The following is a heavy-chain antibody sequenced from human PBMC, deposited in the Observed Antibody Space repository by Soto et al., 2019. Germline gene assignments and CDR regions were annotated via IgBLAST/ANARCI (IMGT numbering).Heavy chain of an antibody. V-gene: IGHV4-31*03. D-gene: IGHD3-10*01. J-gene: IGHJ6*02. CDR2: IYDSGRT. CDR1: GGSISSGGYY. Sequence: QVQLQESGPGLVTPSQTLSLTCTVSGGSISSGGYYWIWIRQHPGKVLEWIGYIYDSGRTYYTPSLKSRVTISVDTSKNQSSRMLGSVTAADTAVYYWARDIPLAGSGTYGMDVWGQGTTVTVSS. CDR3: ARDIPLAGSGTYGMDV.